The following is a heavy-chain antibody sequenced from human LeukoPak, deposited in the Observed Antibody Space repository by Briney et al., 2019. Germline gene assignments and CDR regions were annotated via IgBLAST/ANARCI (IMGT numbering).Heavy chain of an antibody. CDR3: AARPLLPPRFDY. CDR2: ISGGGGSA. D-gene: IGHD2-15*01. CDR1: GFTFSSYP. V-gene: IGHV3-23*01. Sequence: PGGSLRLSCAASGFTFSSYPMSWVHQAPAKGLQWVSAISGGGGSAYYADSVKGRFTISRDNSKSTLYLQMNSLRAEDTAIYYCAARPLLPPRFDYWGQGTLVTVSS. J-gene: IGHJ4*02.